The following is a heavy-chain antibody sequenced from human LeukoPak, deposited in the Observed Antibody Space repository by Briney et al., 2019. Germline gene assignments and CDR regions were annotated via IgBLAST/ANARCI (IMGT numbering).Heavy chain of an antibody. Sequence: GGSLRLSCAASGFTFDDYAMPWVRQAPGKGLEWVSGISWNSGSIGYADSVKGRFTISRDNSKNTLYLQMNSLRAEDTAVYYCARDLGGRSGSFDYWGQGTLVTVSS. CDR1: GFTFDDYA. J-gene: IGHJ4*02. V-gene: IGHV3-9*01. D-gene: IGHD3-10*01. CDR3: ARDLGGRSGSFDY. CDR2: ISWNSGSI.